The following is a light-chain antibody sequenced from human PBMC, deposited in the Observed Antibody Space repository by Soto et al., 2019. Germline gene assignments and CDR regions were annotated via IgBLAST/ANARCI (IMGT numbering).Light chain of an antibody. V-gene: IGKV1-9*01. Sequence: DIPLTQSPSFLSASVGDRVTITCRASQGISDYLAWYQQKPGKAPKLLIYAASTLQSGVPSRFSGSGSGTEFTLTVSSLQPEDFATYYCQQLNTYPPLTFGGGTNVETK. CDR3: QQLNTYPPLT. J-gene: IGKJ4*01. CDR2: AAS. CDR1: QGISDY.